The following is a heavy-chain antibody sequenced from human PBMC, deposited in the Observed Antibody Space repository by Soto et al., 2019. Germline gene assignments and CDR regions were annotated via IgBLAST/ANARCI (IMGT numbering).Heavy chain of an antibody. Sequence: EVQLVQSGGGLVKPGGSLRLSCAASGFTFSTYTMHWVRQAPGKGLEWVSSISSTSSYIYYADSVKGRFTISKDSARDSLFLQMNSLRVEDTAVYYCARAPNGWNWLDPWGQGTLVTVSS. CDR2: ISSTSSYI. CDR1: GFTFSTYT. D-gene: IGHD6-19*01. J-gene: IGHJ5*02. CDR3: ARAPNGWNWLDP. V-gene: IGHV3-21*01.